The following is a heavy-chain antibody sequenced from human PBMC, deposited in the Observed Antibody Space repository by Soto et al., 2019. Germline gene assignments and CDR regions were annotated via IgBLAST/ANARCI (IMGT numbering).Heavy chain of an antibody. Sequence: QMQLVQSGPEVKKPGTSVKVSCKASGFTFTSSAVQWVRQARGQRLEWIGVIVVGSGNTNYAQKFQERVTITRDMSTSTAYMALSSLRSEDTAVYYCAADPGYYDSSGGDVDYWGQGTLVTVSS. V-gene: IGHV1-58*01. CDR1: GFTFTSSA. CDR2: IVVGSGNT. D-gene: IGHD3-22*01. J-gene: IGHJ4*02. CDR3: AADPGYYDSSGGDVDY.